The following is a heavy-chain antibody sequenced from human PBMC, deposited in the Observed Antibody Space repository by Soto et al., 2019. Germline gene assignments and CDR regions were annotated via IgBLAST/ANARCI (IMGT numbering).Heavy chain of an antibody. CDR1: GFTFSSYA. CDR2: ISGSGGST. Sequence: EVQLLESGGGLVQPGGSLRLSCAASGFTFSSYAMSWVRQAPGKGLEWVSAISGSGGSTYYADSVKGRFTISGDNSKNTLYLQMNSLRAEDTAVYYCAKNRFRLNIVVVPAAGDYWGQGTLVTVSS. V-gene: IGHV3-23*01. CDR3: AKNRFRLNIVVVPAAGDY. D-gene: IGHD2-2*01. J-gene: IGHJ4*02.